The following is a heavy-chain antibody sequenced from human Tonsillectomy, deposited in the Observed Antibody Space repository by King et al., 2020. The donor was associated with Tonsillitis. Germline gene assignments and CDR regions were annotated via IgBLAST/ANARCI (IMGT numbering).Heavy chain of an antibody. CDR3: AREGEQLVPELFSFGP. J-gene: IGHJ5*02. D-gene: IGHD6-6*01. Sequence: HVQLQESGPGLVKPSETLSLTCTVSGYSISSGYYWGWIRQPPGKGLEWIGSIYHSGSTYYNPSLKSRVTISVDTSKNQFSLKLSSVTAADTAVYYCAREGEQLVPELFSFGPWGQGTLVTVSS. CDR2: IYHSGST. CDR1: GYSISSGYY. V-gene: IGHV4-38-2*02.